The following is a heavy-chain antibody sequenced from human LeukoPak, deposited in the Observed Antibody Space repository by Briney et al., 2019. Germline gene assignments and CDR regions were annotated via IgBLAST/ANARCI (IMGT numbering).Heavy chain of an antibody. V-gene: IGHV1-2*04. D-gene: IGHD1-1*01. J-gene: IGHJ3*02. CDR3: ARDTTGTTPFSFDI. Sequence: ASVTVSCTASGYTFTGYYMHWVRQAPGQGLEWMGWINPNSGGTNYAQKFQGWVTMTRDTSISTAYMELSRLRSDDTAVYYCARDTTGTTPFSFDIWGQGTMVTVSS. CDR2: INPNSGGT. CDR1: GYTFTGYY.